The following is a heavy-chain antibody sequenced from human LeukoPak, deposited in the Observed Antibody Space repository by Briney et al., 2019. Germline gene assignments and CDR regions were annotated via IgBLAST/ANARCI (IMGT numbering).Heavy chain of an antibody. J-gene: IGHJ4*02. V-gene: IGHV3-23*01. CDR3: AREGIAIDY. CDR1: GFTFSSYA. D-gene: IGHD6-13*01. Sequence: GGSLRLSCAASGFTFSSYAMRWVRQAPGKGLEWVSAISGRDSNTYYADSVQGRFTISRDNSKNTLYLQMNSLRAEDTAVYYCAREGIAIDYWGQGTLVTVSS. CDR2: ISGRDSNT.